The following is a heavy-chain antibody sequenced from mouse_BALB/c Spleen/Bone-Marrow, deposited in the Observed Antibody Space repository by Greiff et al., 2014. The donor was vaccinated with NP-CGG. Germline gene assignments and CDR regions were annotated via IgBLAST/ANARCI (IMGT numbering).Heavy chain of an antibody. Sequence: EVQLVESGAEVVKPGASVKLSCTASGFNIKDTYMHWVKQRPEQGLEWIGRIDPANGNTKYDPKFQGKTTITADTSSNTAYLQLSSLTSEDNAVDYCARYDYGVYFDYWGQGTTLTVSS. CDR1: GFNIKDTY. J-gene: IGHJ2*01. D-gene: IGHD2-4*01. V-gene: IGHV14-3*02. CDR3: ARYDYGVYFDY. CDR2: IDPANGNT.